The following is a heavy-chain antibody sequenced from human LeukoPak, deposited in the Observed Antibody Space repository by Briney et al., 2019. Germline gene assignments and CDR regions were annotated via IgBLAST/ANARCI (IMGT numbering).Heavy chain of an antibody. J-gene: IGHJ5*02. V-gene: IGHV4-59*01. D-gene: IGHD3-3*01. CDR2: IYYSGST. CDR1: GDSISSYY. CDR3: ARSAGFLFPQQPRGHNWFDP. Sequence: KPSETLSLTCTVSGDSISSYYWGWIRQPPGKGLEWVGYIYYSGSTSYNPPLKSRVTISVDTSKNQFSLKLSSVTAADTAVYYCARSAGFLFPQQPRGHNWFDPWGQGTLVTVSS.